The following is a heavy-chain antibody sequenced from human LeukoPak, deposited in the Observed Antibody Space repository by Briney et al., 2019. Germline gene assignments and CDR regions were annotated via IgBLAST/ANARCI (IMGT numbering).Heavy chain of an antibody. J-gene: IGHJ4*02. D-gene: IGHD3-9*01. V-gene: IGHV3-23*01. CDR3: ARGPLLFDWLRTPVSN. CDR1: GFTFSSYA. CDR2: ISGSGGST. Sequence: QPGGSLRLSCAASGFTFSSYAMSWVRQAPGKGLEWVSCISGSGGSTYYADSVKGRFTISRDNSKNTLYLQMNSLRAEDTAVYYCARGPLLFDWLRTPVSNWGQGTLVTVSS.